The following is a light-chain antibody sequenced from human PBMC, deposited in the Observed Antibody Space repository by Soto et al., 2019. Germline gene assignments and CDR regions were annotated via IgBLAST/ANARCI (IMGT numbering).Light chain of an antibody. V-gene: IGLV2-11*01. CDR2: DDT. Sequence: QSVLIQPRSVSVSPGQSVTVSCTGTSSDVGGNSYVSWYQQHPGKAPKLLIYDDTKRPSGVPDLFSGSKSGNTASLTISGLQAEDEADYYCCSYAGSFTYVFGTGTKVTVL. J-gene: IGLJ1*01. CDR1: SSDVGGNSY. CDR3: CSYAGSFTYV.